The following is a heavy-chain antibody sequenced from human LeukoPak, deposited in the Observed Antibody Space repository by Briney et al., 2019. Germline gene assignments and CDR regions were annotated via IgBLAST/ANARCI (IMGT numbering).Heavy chain of an antibody. CDR2: ISSSSSYI. CDR3: ARDSWGRYCSGGSCYADYYYYMDV. CDR1: GFTFSSYS. V-gene: IGHV3-21*01. Sequence: GGSLRLSCAASGFTFSSYSMNWVRQAPGKGLEWVSSISSSSSYIYYADSVKGRFTISRDNAKNSLYLQMNSLRAEDTAVYYCARDSWGRYCSGGSCYADYYYYMDVWGKGTTVTVSS. D-gene: IGHD2-15*01. J-gene: IGHJ6*03.